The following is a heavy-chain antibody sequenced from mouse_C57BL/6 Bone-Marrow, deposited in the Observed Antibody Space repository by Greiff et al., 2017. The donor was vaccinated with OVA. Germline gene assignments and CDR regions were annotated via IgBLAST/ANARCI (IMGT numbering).Heavy chain of an antibody. CDR3: ARSRYFYAMDY. J-gene: IGHJ4*01. Sequence: QVQLQQSGPELVKPGASVKISCKASGYAFSRSWMNWVKQRPGKGLEWIGRIYPGDGDTNYNGKFKGKATLTADKSSSTAYMQLSSLTSEDSAVYFCARSRYFYAMDYWGQGTSVTVSS. CDR1: GYAFSRSW. CDR2: IYPGDGDT. V-gene: IGHV1-82*01. D-gene: IGHD2-14*01.